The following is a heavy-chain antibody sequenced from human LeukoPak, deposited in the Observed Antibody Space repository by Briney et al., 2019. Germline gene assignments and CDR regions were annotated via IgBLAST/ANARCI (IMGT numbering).Heavy chain of an antibody. V-gene: IGHV3-30-3*01. Sequence: GGSLRLSCAASGFTFSTYAMHWLRQAPGKGLEWVAVISYDGSNRYYADSVKGRFTISRDNSKNTYHPQMNSLTDEDTAVYYCAQINYYGSGSYTVAYGMDVWGQGTTVTVSS. D-gene: IGHD3-10*01. CDR1: GFTFSTYA. J-gene: IGHJ6*02. CDR3: AQINYYGSGSYTVAYGMDV. CDR2: ISYDGSNR.